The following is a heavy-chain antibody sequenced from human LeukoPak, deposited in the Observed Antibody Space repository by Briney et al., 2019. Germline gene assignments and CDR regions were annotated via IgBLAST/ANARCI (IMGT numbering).Heavy chain of an antibody. V-gene: IGHV3-69-1*02. Sequence: GGSLRLSCAASGFTFSSYWMHWVRQAPGKGLEWVSLIYSGGTIYYADSVKGRFTISRDNAKNSLYLQMNSPRAEDTAVYYCAELGITMIGGVWGKGTTVTISS. J-gene: IGHJ6*04. D-gene: IGHD3-10*02. CDR1: GFTFSSYW. CDR3: AELGITMIGGV. CDR2: IYSGGTI.